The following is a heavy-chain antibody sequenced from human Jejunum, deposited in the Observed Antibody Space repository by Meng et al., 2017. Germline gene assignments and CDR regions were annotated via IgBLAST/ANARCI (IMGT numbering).Heavy chain of an antibody. J-gene: IGHJ4*02. CDR1: GFSFSSHW. V-gene: IGHV3-7*01. CDR2: MNQGGSEK. Sequence: GVLRLSCAASGFSFSSHWMSWVRQAPGKGLEWVANMNQGGSEKYYVDSVKGRFTISRDNAKNSLFLQMNSLRVEDTAIYYCARGYCSGGSCYGGGFDFWGQGSLVTVSS. D-gene: IGHD2-15*01. CDR3: ARGYCSGGSCYGGGFDF.